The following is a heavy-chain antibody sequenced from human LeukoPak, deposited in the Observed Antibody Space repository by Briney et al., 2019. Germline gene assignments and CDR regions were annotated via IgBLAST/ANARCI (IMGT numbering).Heavy chain of an antibody. V-gene: IGHV3-21*01. D-gene: IGHD4-17*01. Sequence: GGSLRPSCAASGFTFSSYSMNWVRQAPGKGLEWVSSISSSSSYIYYADSVKGRFTISRDNAKNTLYLQMNSLRAEDTAVYYCAGSVTTNFDYWGQGTLVTVSS. CDR3: AGSVTTNFDY. CDR1: GFTFSSYS. J-gene: IGHJ4*02. CDR2: ISSSSSYI.